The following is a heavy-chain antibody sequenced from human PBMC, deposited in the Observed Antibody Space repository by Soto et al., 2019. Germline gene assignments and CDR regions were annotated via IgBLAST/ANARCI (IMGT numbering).Heavy chain of an antibody. D-gene: IGHD3-22*01. CDR2: ISYDGSNK. Sequence: QVQLVESGGGVVQPGRSLRLSCAASGFTFSSYGMHWVRQAPGKGLEWVAVISYDGSNKYYADSVKGRFTISRDNSKNQLYLQMNSLGAEDTAVYYCAKARFTIIVVVPDYWGQGTMVTVSS. J-gene: IGHJ4*02. CDR3: AKARFTIIVVVPDY. V-gene: IGHV3-30*18. CDR1: GFTFSSYG.